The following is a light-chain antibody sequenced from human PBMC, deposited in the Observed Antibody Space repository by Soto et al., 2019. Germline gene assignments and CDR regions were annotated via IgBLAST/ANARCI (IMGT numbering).Light chain of an antibody. CDR2: DVS. CDR1: NNDVGAYNF. CDR3: SSYTRISTYV. Sequence: QSALTQPASVSGSPGQSITISCTGTNNDVGAYNFVSWYQQHPNKAPKLVISDVSDRPAGISGRFSGSKSGNTASLTISGLQAEDEADYYCSSYTRISTYVFGTGTKLTVL. V-gene: IGLV2-14*03. J-gene: IGLJ1*01.